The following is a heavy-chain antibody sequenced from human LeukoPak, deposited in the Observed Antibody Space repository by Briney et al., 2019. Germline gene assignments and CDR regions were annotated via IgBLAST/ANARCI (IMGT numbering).Heavy chain of an antibody. CDR1: AGSISSYY. J-gene: IGHJ3*02. D-gene: IGHD3-10*01. CDR3: GNTNYDPSLKSRVTISLDTSKNQFSLKLSYVAVADTAVYYCARVGVGKGSYSWDAFDI. V-gene: IGHV4-59*01. Sequence: SETLSLTCSVYAGSISSYYWRWIRPPPGLGLEWIGYTYYSGSTNSNPSLRSRATISVTTTNNQFSLKLSSVTAADAAVYYCGNTNYDPSLKSRVTISLDTSKNQFSLKLSYVAVADTAVYYCARVGVGKGSYSWDAFDIWGQGTMVTVSS. CDR2: TYYSGST.